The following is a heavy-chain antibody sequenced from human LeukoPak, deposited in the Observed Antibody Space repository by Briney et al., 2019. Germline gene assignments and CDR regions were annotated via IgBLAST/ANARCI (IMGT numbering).Heavy chain of an antibody. CDR1: GYTFTSYD. V-gene: IGHV1-8*01. CDR2: VNPNSGNT. J-gene: IGHJ6*02. D-gene: IGHD1-26*01. CDR3: ARSWELRYGMDV. Sequence: ASVKASCKASGYTFTSYDINWVRQATGQGLEWMGWVNPNSGNTGYAQKFQGRVTMTRNTSISTAYMELSSLRSEDTAVYYCARSWELRYGMDVWGQGTTVTVPS.